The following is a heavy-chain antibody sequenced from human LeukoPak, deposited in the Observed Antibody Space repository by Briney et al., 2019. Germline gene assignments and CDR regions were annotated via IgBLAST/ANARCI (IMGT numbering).Heavy chain of an antibody. CDR1: GGSISSYY. J-gene: IGHJ2*01. V-gene: IGHV4-59*12. CDR2: INHSGST. CDR3: ARDMYSSGWYWYFDL. Sequence: SETLSLTCTVSGGSISSYYWSWIRQPPGKGLEWIGDINHSGSTKYNPSLKSRVTISVDTSKNQFSLKLSSVTAADTAVYYCARDMYSSGWYWYFDLWGRGTLVTVSS. D-gene: IGHD6-19*01.